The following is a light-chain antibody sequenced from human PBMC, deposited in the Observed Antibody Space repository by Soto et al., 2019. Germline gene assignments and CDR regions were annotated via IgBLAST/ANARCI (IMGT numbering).Light chain of an antibody. CDR3: QQYNSYSPT. J-gene: IGKJ1*01. V-gene: IGKV1-5*01. CDR2: GAS. CDR1: QSISIK. Sequence: EIQLTQSPCTLSASVGDRVTITCRASQSISIKLAWYQQKPGKAPKLLIYGASSMAIGVPSRFSGSGSGTEFTLTISSLQSEDFAIYYCQQYNSYSPTFGQGTKVDIK.